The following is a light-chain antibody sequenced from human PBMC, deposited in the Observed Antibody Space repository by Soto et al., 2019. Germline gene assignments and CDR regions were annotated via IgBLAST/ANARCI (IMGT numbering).Light chain of an antibody. V-gene: IGLV1-40*01. J-gene: IGLJ1*01. CDR2: GNS. Sequence: QSVLTQPPSVSGAPGQTVTISCTGSRSNVGAGHDVHWYQQFPGTAPKLLMYGNSIRPSGVPDRFSGSKSGTSASLAITGLQAEDEANYYCQSYNPSLSVYVFGTGTKLPS. CDR1: RSNVGAGHD. CDR3: QSYNPSLSVYV.